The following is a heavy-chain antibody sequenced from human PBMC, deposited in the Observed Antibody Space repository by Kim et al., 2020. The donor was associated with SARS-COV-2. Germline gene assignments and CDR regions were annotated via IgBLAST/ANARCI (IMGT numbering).Heavy chain of an antibody. J-gene: IGHJ6*02. D-gene: IGHD6-25*01. CDR2: FDPEDGET. Sequence: ASVKVSCKVSGYTLTELSMHWVRQAPGKGLEWMGGFDPEDGETIYAQKFQGRVTMTEDTSTDTAYMELSSLRSEDTAVYYCATQRDGYYYYGMDVWGQGTTVTVSS. V-gene: IGHV1-24*01. CDR3: ATQRDGYYYYGMDV. CDR1: GYTLTELS.